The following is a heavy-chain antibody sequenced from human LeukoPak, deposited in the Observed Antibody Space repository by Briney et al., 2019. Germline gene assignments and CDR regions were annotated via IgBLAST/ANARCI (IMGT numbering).Heavy chain of an antibody. CDR3: ARVKWRGPTSSGWLDY. D-gene: IGHD6-19*01. J-gene: IGHJ4*02. Sequence: SQTLSLTCAISGDSASSNSVAWNWIRQSPSRGLEWLGRTYYRSKWYNDFAVSMKSRITINPDTSKNQFSLQLNSVTPEDTAVYYCARVKWRGPTSSGWLDYWGQGTLVTVSS. CDR1: GDSASSNSVA. V-gene: IGHV6-1*01. CDR2: TYYRSKWYN.